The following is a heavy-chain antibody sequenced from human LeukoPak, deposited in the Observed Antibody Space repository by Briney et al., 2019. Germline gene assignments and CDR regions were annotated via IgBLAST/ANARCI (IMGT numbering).Heavy chain of an antibody. CDR3: ATQYYYGSGSANWFDP. Sequence: GASVKVSCKVSGYTLTELSVHWVRQAPGKGLEWMGGFDPEDGETIYAQKFQGRVTMTEDTSTDTAYMELSSLRSEDTAVYYCATQYYYGSGSANWFDPWGQGTLVTVSS. CDR2: FDPEDGET. J-gene: IGHJ5*02. CDR1: GYTLTELS. D-gene: IGHD3-10*01. V-gene: IGHV1-24*01.